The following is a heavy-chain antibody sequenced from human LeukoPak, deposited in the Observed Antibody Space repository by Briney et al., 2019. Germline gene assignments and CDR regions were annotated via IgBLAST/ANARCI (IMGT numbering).Heavy chain of an antibody. J-gene: IGHJ4*02. CDR3: VRGSYTAEAAYFDY. V-gene: IGHV4-59*08. D-gene: IGHD3-16*01. Sequence: SETLSLTCTVSGGSISSYYWSWIRQPPGKGLEWIGYIYYSGSTNYNPSLKSRVTISVDTSKNQFSLKLSSVTAADTAVYYCVRGSYTAEAAYFDYWGQGTLVTVSS. CDR2: IYYSGST. CDR1: GGSISSYY.